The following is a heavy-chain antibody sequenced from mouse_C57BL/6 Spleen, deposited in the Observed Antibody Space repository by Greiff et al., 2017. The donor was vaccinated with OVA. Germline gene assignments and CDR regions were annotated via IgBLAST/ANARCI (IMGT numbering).Heavy chain of an antibody. CDR3: ARRSNYYFDY. J-gene: IGHJ2*01. CDR1: GYAFSSSW. V-gene: IGHV1-82*01. CDR2: IYPGDGDT. D-gene: IGHD2-5*01. Sequence: VQLVESGPELVKPGASVKISCKASGYAFSSSWMNWVKQRPGKGLEWIGRIYPGDGDTNYNGKFKGKATLTADKSSSTAYMQLSSLTSEDSAVYFCARRSNYYFDYWGQGTTLTVSS.